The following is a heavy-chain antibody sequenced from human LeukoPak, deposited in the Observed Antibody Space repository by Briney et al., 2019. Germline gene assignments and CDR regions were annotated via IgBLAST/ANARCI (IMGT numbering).Heavy chain of an antibody. D-gene: IGHD3-3*01. V-gene: IGHV3-11*03. CDR1: GFSFSDYY. J-gene: IGHJ3*02. CDR3: ARSFYDFLNGPYEEAFDM. Sequence: PGGSLRLSCAASGFSFSDYYMNWIRQAPGKGVEWVSYISSSATYTDYAESVKGRFTVSRDNAKNSLYLQMNSLRAEDTAVYYCARSFYDFLNGPYEEAFDMWGQGTMVTVSS. CDR2: ISSSATYT.